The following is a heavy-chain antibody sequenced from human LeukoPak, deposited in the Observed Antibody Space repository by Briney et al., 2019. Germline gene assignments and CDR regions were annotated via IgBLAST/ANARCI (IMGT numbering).Heavy chain of an antibody. J-gene: IGHJ6*03. Sequence: GGSLRLSCAASGFTFSNYAMSWVRQAPGKGLEWVSAVSGSGSSTYYADSVKGRLTISRDNSKNTLYLQMNSLRAEDTAVYYCAKAGKTIQGWQGLYYNYMDVWGKGTTVTVSS. CDR1: GFTFSNYA. V-gene: IGHV3-23*01. CDR3: AKAGKTIQGWQGLYYNYMDV. CDR2: VSGSGSST. D-gene: IGHD5-18*01.